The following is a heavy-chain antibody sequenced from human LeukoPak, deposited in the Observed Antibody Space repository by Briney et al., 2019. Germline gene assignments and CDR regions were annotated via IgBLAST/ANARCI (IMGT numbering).Heavy chain of an antibody. Sequence: GGSLRLSCAASGFTFSSYAMSWVRQAPGKGLEWVSAISGSGGSTYYADSVKGRFTISRDNSKNTLYLQMNSLGAEDTAVYYCAKTYYDILTGYPIFDYWGQGTLVTVSS. V-gene: IGHV3-23*01. CDR2: ISGSGGST. D-gene: IGHD3-9*01. CDR1: GFTFSSYA. CDR3: AKTYYDILTGYPIFDY. J-gene: IGHJ4*02.